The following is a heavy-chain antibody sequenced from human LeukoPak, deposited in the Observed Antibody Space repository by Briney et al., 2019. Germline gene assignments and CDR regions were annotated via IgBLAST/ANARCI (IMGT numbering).Heavy chain of an antibody. J-gene: IGHJ5*02. CDR3: ANDIVAVKFNWFDP. CDR2: ISGSGGST. Sequence: GGSLRLSCAASGFTFSSYAMSWVRQAPGKGLEWVSAISGSGGSTYYADSVKGRFTISRDNSKNTLYLQMNSLRAEDTAVYYCANDIVAVKFNWFDPWGQGTLVTVSS. D-gene: IGHD6-19*01. CDR1: GFTFSSYA. V-gene: IGHV3-23*01.